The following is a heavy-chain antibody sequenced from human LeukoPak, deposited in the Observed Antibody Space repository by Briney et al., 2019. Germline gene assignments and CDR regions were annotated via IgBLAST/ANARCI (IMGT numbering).Heavy chain of an antibody. J-gene: IGHJ4*02. CDR3: ARVLHKRNYDSTTYYGY. Sequence: GGSLRLSCAASGFTFSSYEMNWVRQAPGKGLEWVSYISSSSSTIYYADSVKGRFTISRDNAKNSLYLQMNSLRAEDTAVYYCARVLHKRNYDSTTYYGYWGQGTLVTVSS. CDR2: ISSSSSTI. CDR1: GFTFSSYE. V-gene: IGHV3-48*01. D-gene: IGHD3-22*01.